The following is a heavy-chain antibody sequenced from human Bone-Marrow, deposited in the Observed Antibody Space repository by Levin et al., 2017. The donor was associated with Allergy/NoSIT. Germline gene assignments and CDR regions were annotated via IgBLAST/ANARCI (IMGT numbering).Heavy chain of an antibody. CDR2: ISYDGSNK. V-gene: IGHV3-30-3*01. Sequence: PGGSLRLSCAASGFTFSSYAMHWVRQAPGKGLEWVAVISYDGSNKYYADSVKGRFTISRDNSKNTLYLQMNSLRAEDTAVYYCARPVGATYWGQGTLVTVSS. J-gene: IGHJ4*02. CDR1: GFTFSSYA. CDR3: ARPVGATY. D-gene: IGHD1-26*01.